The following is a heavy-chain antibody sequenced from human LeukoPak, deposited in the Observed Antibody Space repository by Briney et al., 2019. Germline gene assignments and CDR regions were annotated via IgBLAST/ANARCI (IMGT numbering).Heavy chain of an antibody. D-gene: IGHD3-16*01. J-gene: IGHJ5*02. Sequence: ASVKVSCKASGYTFTSYDINWVRQATGQGVERMGWMNPNSGNTGYAQKFQGRVTMTRNTSISTAYMELSSLRSEDTAVYYCARGSRGWGSRLWLDPWGQGTLVTVSS. V-gene: IGHV1-8*01. CDR3: ARGSRGWGSRLWLDP. CDR1: GYTFTSYD. CDR2: MNPNSGNT.